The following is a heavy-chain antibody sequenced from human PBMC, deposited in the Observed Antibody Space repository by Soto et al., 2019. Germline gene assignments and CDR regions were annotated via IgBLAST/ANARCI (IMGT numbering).Heavy chain of an antibody. CDR1: GFTFSSYS. CDR2: ITSSSSYI. D-gene: IGHD3-10*01. Sequence: EVQLVESGGGLVKPGGSLRLSCAASGFTFSSYSMNWVRQAPGKGLEWVSSITSSSSYIYYADSVKGRFTISRDNAKNSLYLQMNSLRAEDTAVYYCARGGSYYGSGSLIWGQGTLVTVSS. V-gene: IGHV3-21*01. J-gene: IGHJ4*02. CDR3: ARGGSYYGSGSLI.